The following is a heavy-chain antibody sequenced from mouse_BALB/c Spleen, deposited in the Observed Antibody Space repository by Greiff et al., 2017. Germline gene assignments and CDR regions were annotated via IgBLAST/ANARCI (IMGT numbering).Heavy chain of an antibody. J-gene: IGHJ4*01. CDR1: GFSLTSYG. V-gene: IGHV2-4-1*01. D-gene: IGHD2-10*01. CDR2: IWSGGST. Sequence: VQGVESGPGLVQPSQSLSITCTVSGFSLTSYGVHWVRQSPGKGLEWLGVIWSGGSTDYNAAFISRLSISKDNSKSQVFFKMNSLQADDTAIYYCARTYYGKRDYAMDYWGQGTSVTVSS. CDR3: ARTYYGKRDYAMDY.